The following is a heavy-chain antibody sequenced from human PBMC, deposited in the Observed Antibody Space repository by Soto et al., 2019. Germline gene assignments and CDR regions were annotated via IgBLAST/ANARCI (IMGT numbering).Heavy chain of an antibody. CDR3: AKDLLGDYLYVIYYYGMDV. CDR2: ISGSGGST. V-gene: IGHV3-23*01. CDR1: GFTFSSYA. J-gene: IGHJ6*02. Sequence: GGSLRLSCAASGFTFSSYAMSWVRQAPGKGLEWVSAISGSGGSTYYADSVKGRFTISRDNSKNTLYLQMNSLRAEDTAVYYCAKDLLGDYLYVIYYYGMDVWGQGTTVTVSS. D-gene: IGHD4-17*01.